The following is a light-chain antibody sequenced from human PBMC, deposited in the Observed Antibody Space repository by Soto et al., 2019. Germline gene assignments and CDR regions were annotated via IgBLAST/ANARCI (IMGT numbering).Light chain of an antibody. V-gene: IGKV1-8*01. CDR1: QGISSY. CDR3: QQYHTDWT. J-gene: IGKJ1*01. CDR2: AAS. Sequence: AIRMTQSPSSLSASTGDRVSITFRASQGISSYLAWYQQKPGKAPKLLIYAASTLVRGVPSRFSGRGSGTEFTLTISSLQADDYATFYCQQYHTDWTFGHGTKVDI.